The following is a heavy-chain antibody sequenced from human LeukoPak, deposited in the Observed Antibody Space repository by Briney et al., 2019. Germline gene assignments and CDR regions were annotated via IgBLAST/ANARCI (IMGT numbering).Heavy chain of an antibody. CDR1: GYTFTSYD. Sequence: ASVKVSCKASGYTFTSYDINWVRQATGQGLEWMGWMNPNSGNTGYAQKFQGRVTMTRNTSMSTAYMELSSLRSEDTAVYYCARQIAAYENYYYYGMDVWGQGTTVTVSS. J-gene: IGHJ6*02. D-gene: IGHD6-13*01. CDR2: MNPNSGNT. V-gene: IGHV1-8*01. CDR3: ARQIAAYENYYYYGMDV.